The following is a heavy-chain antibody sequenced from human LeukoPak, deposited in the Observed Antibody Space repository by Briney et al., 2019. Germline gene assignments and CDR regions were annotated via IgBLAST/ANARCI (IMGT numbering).Heavy chain of an antibody. Sequence: SETLSLTCTVSGGSVSFDYWSWIRQPPGKGLEWIGYISYSGDTNYNPSLKSRVTMSIDTSKNQFSLKLSSVAAADTAVYYCARARRFVDTAQHFDYWGQGTLVTVYS. CDR1: GGSVSFDY. D-gene: IGHD5-18*01. V-gene: IGHV4-59*02. CDR2: ISYSGDT. J-gene: IGHJ4*02. CDR3: ARARRFVDTAQHFDY.